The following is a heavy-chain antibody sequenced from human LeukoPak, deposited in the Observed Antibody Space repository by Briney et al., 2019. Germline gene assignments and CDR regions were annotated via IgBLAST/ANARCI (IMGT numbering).Heavy chain of an antibody. Sequence: GGSLRLSCAASGFTFSSYAMHWVRQPPGKGLEWVAVISYDGSNKYYADSVKGRFTISRDNSKNTLYLQMNSLRAEDTAVYYCARDGLVVPAAYPSTDTYYMDVWGKGTTVTVSS. V-gene: IGHV3-30*01. CDR1: GFTFSSYA. CDR2: ISYDGSNK. J-gene: IGHJ6*03. CDR3: ARDGLVVPAAYPSTDTYYMDV. D-gene: IGHD2-2*01.